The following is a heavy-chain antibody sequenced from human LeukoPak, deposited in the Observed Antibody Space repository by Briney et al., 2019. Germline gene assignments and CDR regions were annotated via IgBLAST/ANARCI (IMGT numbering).Heavy chain of an antibody. D-gene: IGHD3-3*01. J-gene: IGHJ3*02. CDR3: AREPFFGVVSADAFDI. Sequence: GGSLRLSCAASGFTFSSYWMSWVRQAPGKGLEWVANIKQDGSEKYYVDSVKGRFTISRDNAKNSLYLQMNSLRAEDTAVYYCAREPFFGVVSADAFDIWGQGTMVTVSS. V-gene: IGHV3-7*01. CDR1: GFTFSSYW. CDR2: IKQDGSEK.